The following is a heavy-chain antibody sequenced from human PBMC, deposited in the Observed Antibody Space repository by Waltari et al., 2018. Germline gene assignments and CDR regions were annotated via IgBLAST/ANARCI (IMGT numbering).Heavy chain of an antibody. D-gene: IGHD6-13*01. V-gene: IGHV1-18*01. CDR2: ISAYNGNT. J-gene: IGHJ6*02. CDR1: GYTFTSYG. Sequence: QVQLVQSGAEVKKPGASVTVSCKASGYTFTSYGISWVRQAPGHGLEWMGWISAYNGNTNYAQKLQGRVTMTTDTSTSTAYMELRSLRSDDTAVYYCARYRPLVPIYYYYYGMDVWGQGTTVTVSS. CDR3: ARYRPLVPIYYYYYGMDV.